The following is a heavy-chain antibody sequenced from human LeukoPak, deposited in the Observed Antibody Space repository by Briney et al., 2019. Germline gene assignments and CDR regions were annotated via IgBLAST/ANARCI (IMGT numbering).Heavy chain of an antibody. Sequence: GSLRLSCAASGFTFSSYAMHWVRQAPGKGLEWVAVISYDGSNKYYADSVKGRFTISRDNSKNTLYLQMNSLRAEDTAVYYCAKDSGSSLVGRTFDIWGQGTMVTVSS. V-gene: IGHV3-30-3*01. CDR3: AKDSGSSLVGRTFDI. CDR2: ISYDGSNK. D-gene: IGHD1-26*01. J-gene: IGHJ3*02. CDR1: GFTFSSYA.